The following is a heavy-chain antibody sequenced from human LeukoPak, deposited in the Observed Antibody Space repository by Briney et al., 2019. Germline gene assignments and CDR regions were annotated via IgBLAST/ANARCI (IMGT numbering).Heavy chain of an antibody. Sequence: GGSLRLSCAASGFTFSSYAMHWVRQAPGKGPEWVAVISYDGSNKYYADSVKGRFTISRDNSKNTLYLQMNSLRAEDTAVYYCARYPKLATVTTGWDQNWFDPWGQGTLVTVSS. J-gene: IGHJ5*02. CDR1: GFTFSSYA. V-gene: IGHV3-30-3*01. CDR2: ISYDGSNK. CDR3: ARYPKLATVTTGWDQNWFDP. D-gene: IGHD4-17*01.